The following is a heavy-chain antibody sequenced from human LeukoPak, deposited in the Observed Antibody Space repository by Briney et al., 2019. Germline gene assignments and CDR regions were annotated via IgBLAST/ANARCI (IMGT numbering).Heavy chain of an antibody. V-gene: IGHV3-15*01. D-gene: IGHD6-13*01. Sequence: GGSLRLSCAASGFTFSNAWMSWVRQAPGKGLEWVGRIKSKTDGGTTDYAAPVKGRFTISRDDSKNTLYLQMNSLKTEDTDVYYCTTGGTIAAAALDYWGQGTLVTVSS. CDR1: GFTFSNAW. CDR3: TTGGTIAAAALDY. J-gene: IGHJ4*02. CDR2: IKSKTDGGTT.